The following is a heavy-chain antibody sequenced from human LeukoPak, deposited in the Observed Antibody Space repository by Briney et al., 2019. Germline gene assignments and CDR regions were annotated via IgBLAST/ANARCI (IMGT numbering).Heavy chain of an antibody. CDR1: GFTFSSYA. Sequence: PGRSLRLSCAASGFTFSSYAMHWVGQAPGKGLEWVAVISYDGSNKYYADSVKGLFTISRDNSKNTLYLQMSSLRAEDTAVYYCARDLPMDVWGKGTTVTVSS. J-gene: IGHJ6*04. V-gene: IGHV3-30*04. CDR3: ARDLPMDV. CDR2: ISYDGSNK.